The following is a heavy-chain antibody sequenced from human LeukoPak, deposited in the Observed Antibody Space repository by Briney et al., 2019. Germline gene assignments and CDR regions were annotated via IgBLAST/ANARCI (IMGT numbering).Heavy chain of an antibody. V-gene: IGHV4-61*01. CDR3: ARDGLSWFDP. CDR2: IYYSGST. Sequence: SETLSLTCTVSGGSVSSGSYYWSRIRQPPGKGLEWIGYIYYSGSTNYNPSLKSRVTISVDTSKNQFSLKLSSVTAADTAVYYCARDGLSWFDPWGQGTLVTVSS. J-gene: IGHJ5*02. CDR1: GGSVSSGSYY.